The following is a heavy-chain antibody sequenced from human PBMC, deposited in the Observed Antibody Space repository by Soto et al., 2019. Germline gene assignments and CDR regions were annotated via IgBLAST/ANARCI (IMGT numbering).Heavy chain of an antibody. D-gene: IGHD6-13*01. Sequence: SVKVSCKASGGTFSSYAISWVRQAPGQGLEWMGGIIPIFGTANYAQKFQGRVTITRDTSASTAYMELSSLRSEDTAVYYCVKGAGTLGYYYGMDVWGQGTTVTVSS. CDR1: GGTFSSYA. CDR2: IIPIFGTA. J-gene: IGHJ6*02. CDR3: VKGAGTLGYYYGMDV. V-gene: IGHV1-69*05.